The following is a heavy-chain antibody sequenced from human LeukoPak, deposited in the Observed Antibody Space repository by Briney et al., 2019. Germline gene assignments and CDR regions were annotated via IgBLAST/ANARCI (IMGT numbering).Heavy chain of an antibody. V-gene: IGHV4-59*12. CDR3: ARGPYHILTGYYNY. CDR2: IYGSGSA. D-gene: IGHD3-9*01. Sequence: SETLSLTCTVSGGSISGWYWSWIRQPPGKGLEWIGYIYGSGSANYNPSLKSRVAISVDTSKNQFSLKLSSVPAADTAVYYCARGPYHILTGYYNYWGQGTLVTVPS. J-gene: IGHJ4*02. CDR1: GGSISGWY.